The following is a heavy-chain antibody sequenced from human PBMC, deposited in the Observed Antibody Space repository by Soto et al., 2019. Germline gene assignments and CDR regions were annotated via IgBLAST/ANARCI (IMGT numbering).Heavy chain of an antibody. V-gene: IGHV1-8*01. CDR2: MNPNSGNT. Sequence: QVQLVQSGAEVKKPGASVKVSCKASGYTFTSYDINWVRQATGQGLEWMGWMNPNSGNTGYAQKFQGRVTMTRNTSISTAYMEPSSLRSEDTAVYYCARAVTHYYYYGMDVWGQGTTVTVSS. D-gene: IGHD4-17*01. CDR1: GYTFTSYD. J-gene: IGHJ6*02. CDR3: ARAVTHYYYYGMDV.